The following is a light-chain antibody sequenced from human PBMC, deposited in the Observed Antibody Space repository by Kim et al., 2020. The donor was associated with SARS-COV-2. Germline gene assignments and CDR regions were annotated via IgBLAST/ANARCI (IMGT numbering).Light chain of an antibody. CDR1: QRVSRY. V-gene: IGKV3-11*01. CDR3: QQRSSWPLT. CDR2: DAS. J-gene: IGKJ4*01. Sequence: SLSPVERAPLSCRASQRVSRYLAWYPQKPAQAPSLHIYDASNRATGSPARISRSGSGTDFTLTISSLEAEDFAVYYWQQRSSWPLTFGGGTKVEIK.